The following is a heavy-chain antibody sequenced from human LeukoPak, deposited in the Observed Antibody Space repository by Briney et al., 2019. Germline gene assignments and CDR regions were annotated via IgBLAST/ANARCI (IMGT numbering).Heavy chain of an antibody. D-gene: IGHD5-18*01. CDR1: GGSFGRYA. CDR3: ARSQGYSYGSSY. V-gene: IGHV1-69*13. CDR2: IVPILGTA. J-gene: IGHJ4*02. Sequence: SVHVSCKAPGGSFGRYAISWVRQAPGQGLEWMGGIVPILGTANYAQKFQGRVTITADDSTGTAYMELTSLRSADTAVYYCARSQGYSYGSSYWGQGTLVTVSS.